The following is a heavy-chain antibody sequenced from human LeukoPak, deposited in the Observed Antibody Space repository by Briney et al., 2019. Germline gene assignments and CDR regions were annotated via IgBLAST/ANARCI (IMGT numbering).Heavy chain of an antibody. CDR1: GGSISSYY. Sequence: SETLSLTCTVSGGSISSYYWSWIRQPPGKGLEWIGYIYYSGSTNYNPSLKSRVTISVATSKNQFSLKLSSVTAADTAVYYCARLLYDDFWSGPLMDVWGKGTTVTVSS. V-gene: IGHV4-59*08. D-gene: IGHD3-3*01. J-gene: IGHJ6*03. CDR2: IYYSGST. CDR3: ARLLYDDFWSGPLMDV.